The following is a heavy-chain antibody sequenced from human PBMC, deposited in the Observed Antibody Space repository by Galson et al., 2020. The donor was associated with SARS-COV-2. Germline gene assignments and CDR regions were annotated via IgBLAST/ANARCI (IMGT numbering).Heavy chain of an antibody. D-gene: IGHD5-18*01. CDR1: GFTFSSYS. Sequence: GGSLRLSCAASGFTFSSYSMNWVRQAPGKGLEWVSYISSSSSTIYYADSVKGRFTISRDNAKNSLYLQMNSLRAEDTAVYYCARGSVDTAMVKDYYYYYGMDVWGQGTTVTVSS. J-gene: IGHJ6*02. CDR2: ISSSSSTI. V-gene: IGHV3-48*04. CDR3: ARGSVDTAMVKDYYYYYGMDV.